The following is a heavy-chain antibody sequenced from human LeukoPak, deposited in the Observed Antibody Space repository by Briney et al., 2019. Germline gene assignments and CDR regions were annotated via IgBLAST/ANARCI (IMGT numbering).Heavy chain of an antibody. D-gene: IGHD6-13*01. Sequence: PSETLSLTCAVYGGSFSGYYWSCIRQPPGKGLEWIGEINQSGSTNYNPSLKSRVTMSVDTSKNQFKNQFSLKLRSVTAADTAVYYCARGPYSSSWYSSYWYFDLWGRGTLATVSS. CDR3: ARGPYSSSWYSSYWYFDL. CDR2: INQSGST. V-gene: IGHV4-34*01. CDR1: GGSFSGYY. J-gene: IGHJ2*01.